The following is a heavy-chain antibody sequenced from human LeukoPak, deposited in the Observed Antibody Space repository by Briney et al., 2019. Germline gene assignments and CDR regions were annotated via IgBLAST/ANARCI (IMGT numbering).Heavy chain of an antibody. V-gene: IGHV4-34*01. CDR3: ARLYSSSSYFDY. D-gene: IGHD6-6*01. CDR2: IYHSGST. CDR1: GGSFSGYY. Sequence: SETLSLTCAVYGGSFSGYYWSWIRQPPGKGLEWIGEIYHSGSTNYNPSLKSRVTMSVDKSKNQFSLKLSSVTAADTAVYYCARLYSSSSYFDYWGQGTLVTVSS. J-gene: IGHJ4*02.